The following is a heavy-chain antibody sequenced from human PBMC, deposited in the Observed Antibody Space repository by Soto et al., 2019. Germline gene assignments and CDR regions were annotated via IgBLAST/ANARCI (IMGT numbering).Heavy chain of an antibody. CDR2: IDPSDSYT. D-gene: IGHD6-13*01. J-gene: IGHJ6*04. CDR1: GYSFTSYW. V-gene: IGHV5-10-1*01. CDR3: ARHGIVAAGSYYYYYYGMDV. Sequence: GESLKISCKGSGYSFTSYWISWVRQMPGKGLEWMGRIDPSDSYTNYSPSFQGHVTISADKSISTAYLQWSSLKASDTAMYYCARHGIVAAGSYYYYYYGMDVWGKGTTVTVSS.